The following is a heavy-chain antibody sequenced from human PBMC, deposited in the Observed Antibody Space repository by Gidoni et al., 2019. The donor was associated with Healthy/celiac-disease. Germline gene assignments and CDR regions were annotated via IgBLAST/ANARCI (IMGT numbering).Heavy chain of an antibody. CDR3: AREDITIFGVVIRPFDY. D-gene: IGHD3-3*01. CDR1: GFTSSRSW. V-gene: IGHV3-7*03. Sequence: EVQLVESGGGLVQPGGSLRLSCAASGFTSSRSWRSWVRQAPGKGLEWVANIKQDGSEKYYVDSVKGRFTISRDNAKNSLYLQMNSLRAEDTAVYYCAREDITIFGVVIRPFDYWGQGTLVTVSS. J-gene: IGHJ4*02. CDR2: IKQDGSEK.